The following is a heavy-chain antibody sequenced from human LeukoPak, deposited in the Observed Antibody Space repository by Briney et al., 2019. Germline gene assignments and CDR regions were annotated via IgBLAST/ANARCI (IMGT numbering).Heavy chain of an antibody. CDR1: AFTFDDYV. D-gene: IGHD3-10*01. CDR3: AKDILLGSGSPDFDY. CDR2: ISGDGGST. V-gene: IGHV3-43*02. J-gene: IGHJ4*02. Sequence: GGSLRLSCAAYAFTFDDYVMHWVRQAPGKGLEWVSLISGDGGSTYYVDSVKGRFTISRDNSKNSLYLQMNSLRTEDPALYVCAKDILLGSGSPDFDYWGQGTLVTVSS.